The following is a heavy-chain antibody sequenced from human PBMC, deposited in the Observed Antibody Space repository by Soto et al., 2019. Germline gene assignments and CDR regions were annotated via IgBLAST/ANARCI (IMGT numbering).Heavy chain of an antibody. CDR1: GFSLTTSGMC. V-gene: IGHV2-70*01. J-gene: IGHJ4*02. Sequence: GSGPTLVNPTQTLTLTCTFSGFSLTTSGMCVSWIRQPPGKALEWLALIDWDEDKYYSTSLKTRLTISKDTSKNQVVLTLTNMDPVDTATYYCARTRYYDSSGFFDYWGQGTLVTVSS. CDR2: IDWDEDK. CDR3: ARTRYYDSSGFFDY. D-gene: IGHD3-22*01.